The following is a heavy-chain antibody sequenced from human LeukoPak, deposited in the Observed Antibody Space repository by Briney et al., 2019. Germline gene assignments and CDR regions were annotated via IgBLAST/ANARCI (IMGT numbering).Heavy chain of an antibody. J-gene: IGHJ3*02. CDR1: GYTFTSYY. D-gene: IGHD5-12*01. CDR3: AADPRYSGYDDAFDI. CDR2: INPSGGST. Sequence: ASVKVSCKASGYTFTSYYMHWVRQAPGQGLEWMGIINPSGGSTSYAQKFQGRVTMTRDMSTSTAYMELSSLRSEDTAVYYCAADPRYSGYDDAFDIWGQGTMVTVSS. V-gene: IGHV1-46*01.